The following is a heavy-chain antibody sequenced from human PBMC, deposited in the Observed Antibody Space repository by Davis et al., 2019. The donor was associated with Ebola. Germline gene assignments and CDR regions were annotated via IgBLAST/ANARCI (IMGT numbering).Heavy chain of an antibody. CDR3: ARDLGPYYYGMDV. J-gene: IGHJ6*02. Sequence: GESLKISCAASGFTFSNSWMSWVRQAPGKGLEWVSYISSSGSTIYYADSVKGRFTISRDNAKNSLYLQMNSLRAEDTAVYYCARDLGPYYYGMDVWGQGTTVTVSS. CDR2: ISSSGSTI. D-gene: IGHD3/OR15-3a*01. CDR1: GFTFSNSW. V-gene: IGHV3-11*01.